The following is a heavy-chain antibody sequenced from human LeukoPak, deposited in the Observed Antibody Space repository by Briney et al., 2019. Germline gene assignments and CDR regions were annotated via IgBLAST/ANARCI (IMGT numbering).Heavy chain of an antibody. CDR3: ARHFAYSSSSYFDY. J-gene: IGHJ4*02. CDR1: GGSIRSYY. CDR2: VYYTGST. Sequence: NASETLSLTCTVSGGSIRSYYWSWIRQPPGKRLEWTGYVYYTGSTNYNPSLKSRVTMFEDKSKNQFSLRLYSVTVADTAVYYCARHFAYSSSSYFDYWGQGSLVTVSS. D-gene: IGHD6-6*01. V-gene: IGHV4-59*08.